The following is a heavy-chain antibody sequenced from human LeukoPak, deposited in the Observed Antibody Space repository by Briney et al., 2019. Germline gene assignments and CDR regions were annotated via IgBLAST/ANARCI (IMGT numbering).Heavy chain of an antibody. Sequence: GGSLRLSCAASGFTFSSYSMNWVRQAPGKGLEWGLSISSSSSYIYYADSVKGRFTISRDNAKNSLYLQMNSLRAEDTAVYYCARDPPRGSEDAFDIWGQGTVVTVSS. D-gene: IGHD3-10*01. CDR1: GFTFSSYS. J-gene: IGHJ3*02. CDR2: ISSSSSYI. CDR3: ARDPPRGSEDAFDI. V-gene: IGHV3-21*04.